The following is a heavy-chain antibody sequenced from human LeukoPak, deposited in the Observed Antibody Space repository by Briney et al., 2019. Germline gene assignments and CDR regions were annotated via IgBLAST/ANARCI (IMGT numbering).Heavy chain of an antibody. Sequence: ASVKVSCKPSGGTFSSYTIGWVRQAPGQGLEWMGGLIPLFDTVNYAQKFQGRVTAYMELSSLTSEDTAVYYCARDGGADWDYWGQGTLVTVSS. D-gene: IGHD3-9*01. CDR1: GGTFSSYT. V-gene: IGHV1-69*13. CDR2: LIPLFDTV. CDR3: ARDGGADWDY. J-gene: IGHJ4*02.